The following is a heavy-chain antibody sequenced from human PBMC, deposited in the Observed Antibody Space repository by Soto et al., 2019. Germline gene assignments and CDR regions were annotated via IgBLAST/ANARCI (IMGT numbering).Heavy chain of an antibody. CDR3: ARGGYFWSSYYYYGMDV. V-gene: IGHV4-34*01. CDR2: INHSGST. Sequence: SETLSLTCAVYGGSFSGYYWSWIRQPPGKGLEWIGEINHSGSTNYNPSLKSRVTISVDTSKNQFSLKLSSVTAADTAVYYCARGGYFWSSYYYYGMDVWGQGTTVTVSS. D-gene: IGHD3-3*01. J-gene: IGHJ6*02. CDR1: GGSFSGYY.